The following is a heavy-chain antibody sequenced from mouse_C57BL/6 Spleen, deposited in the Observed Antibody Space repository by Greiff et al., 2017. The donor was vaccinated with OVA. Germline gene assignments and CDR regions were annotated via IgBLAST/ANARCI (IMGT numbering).Heavy chain of an antibody. Sequence: EVQVVESGGGLVQSGRSLRLSCATSGFTFSDFYMEWVRQAPGKGLEWIAASRNKANAYTTEYSASLTGRFIVSRDTSQSILYLQMNALRAEDTAIYYCARDAGNYYGSSYVYFDVWGTGTTVTVSS. CDR2: SRNKANAYTT. D-gene: IGHD1-1*01. CDR3: ARDAGNYYGSSYVYFDV. CDR1: GFTFSDFY. V-gene: IGHV7-1*01. J-gene: IGHJ1*03.